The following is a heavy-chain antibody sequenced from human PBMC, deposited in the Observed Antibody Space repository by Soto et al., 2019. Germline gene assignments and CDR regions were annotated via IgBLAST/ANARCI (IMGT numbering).Heavy chain of an antibody. V-gene: IGHV4-34*01. CDR2: INYSGTT. CDR1: GGSFSDYY. Sequence: QVQLEQWGPGLLKPSETLSLTCAVNGGSFSDYYWSWIRQSPGKGLEWIAEINYSGTTNYSPSLKSRVTMSVDTYKKQFALKVSSVAAADTAVYFCVGGRGRLVGFDYWGQGTLVTVSS. CDR3: VGGRGRLVGFDY. D-gene: IGHD1-26*01. J-gene: IGHJ4*02.